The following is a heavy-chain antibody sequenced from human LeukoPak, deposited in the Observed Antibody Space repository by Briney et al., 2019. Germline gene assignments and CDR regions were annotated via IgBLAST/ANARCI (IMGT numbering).Heavy chain of an antibody. CDR3: ARGRRDGYNFYWYFNL. Sequence: SETLSLTCAVYGGSFSGYYWSWIRQPPGKGLEWIGEINHSGSTNYNPSLKSRVTISVDTSKNQFSLKLSSVTAADTAVYYCARGRRDGYNFYWYFNLWGRGTLVTVSS. J-gene: IGHJ2*01. D-gene: IGHD5-24*01. CDR2: INHSGST. V-gene: IGHV4-34*01. CDR1: GGSFSGYY.